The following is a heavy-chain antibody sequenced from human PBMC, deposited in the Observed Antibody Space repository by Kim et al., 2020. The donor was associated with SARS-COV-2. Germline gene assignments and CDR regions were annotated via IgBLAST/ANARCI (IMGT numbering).Heavy chain of an antibody. D-gene: IGHD2-21*02. V-gene: IGHV3-43*02. J-gene: IGHJ6*02. Sequence: GGSLRLSCAASGFTYDDYAMHWVRQAPGKGLEWVSLISGDGGSTYYADSVKGRFTISRDNSKNSLYLQMNSLRTEDTALYYCAKDKSCGGDCYPYYYYCGMVVWGQGTTVTVSS. CDR2: ISGDGGST. CDR3: AKDKSCGGDCYPYYYYCGMVV. CDR1: GFTYDDYA.